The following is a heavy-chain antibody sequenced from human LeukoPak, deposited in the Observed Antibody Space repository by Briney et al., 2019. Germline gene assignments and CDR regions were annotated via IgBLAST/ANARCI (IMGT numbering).Heavy chain of an antibody. CDR2: ISYDGSDK. D-gene: IGHD6-19*01. CDR3: AKDLSGGWSLDY. CDR1: GFTFDIYG. Sequence: GGSLRLSCAASGFTFDIYGMHWVRQAPGKGLEWVTVISYDGSDKYYADSVKGRFTISRDNSKNTLYLEMNSLRAEDTAVYYCAKDLSGGWSLDYWGQGTLVTVSS. J-gene: IGHJ4*02. V-gene: IGHV3-30*18.